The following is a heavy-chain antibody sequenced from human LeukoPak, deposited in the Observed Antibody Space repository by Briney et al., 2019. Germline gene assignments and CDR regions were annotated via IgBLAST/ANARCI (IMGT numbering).Heavy chain of an antibody. V-gene: IGHV1-69*01. D-gene: IGHD3-3*01. J-gene: IGHJ4*02. CDR1: GGTFSSYA. Sequence: ASVKVSCKASGGTFSSYAISWVRQAPGQGLEWMGGIIPIFGTANYAQKFQDRVTITADESTSTAYMELSSLRSEDTAVYYCARGFPGNYDFWSGYPFDYWGQGTLVTVSS. CDR2: IIPIFGTA. CDR3: ARGFPGNYDFWSGYPFDY.